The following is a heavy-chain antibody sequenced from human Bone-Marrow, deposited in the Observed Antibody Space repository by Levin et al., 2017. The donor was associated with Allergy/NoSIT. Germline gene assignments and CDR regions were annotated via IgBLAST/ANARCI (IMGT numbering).Heavy chain of an antibody. D-gene: IGHD3-9*01. V-gene: IGHV3-53*01. J-gene: IGHJ3*02. Sequence: GGSLRLSCAASGFTISSNYVNWVRQAPGKGLEWVSLISSEDNTYYADSVRGRFTISRDHSRDTLYLQMNILRAEDTAVYYCATSLHYDILTGSPQDAFDIWGQGTMVTVSS. CDR1: GFTISSNY. CDR2: ISSEDNT. CDR3: ATSLHYDILTGSPQDAFDI.